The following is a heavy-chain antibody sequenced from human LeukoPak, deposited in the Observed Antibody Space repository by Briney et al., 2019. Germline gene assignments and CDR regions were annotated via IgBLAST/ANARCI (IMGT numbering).Heavy chain of an antibody. J-gene: IGHJ4*02. CDR3: ARHVYGRHQLQSYHFDY. Sequence: SETLSLTCDVSGYSISSGHYWGWIRQSPGKGLEWIASMYKSGSTYFKSSLKSRVTISLDTPKNQFSLTLHSVTAADTAIYYCARHVYGRHQLQSYHFDYWGQGILVTVSS. D-gene: IGHD5-24*01. CDR1: GYSISSGHY. V-gene: IGHV4-38-2*01. CDR2: MYKSGST.